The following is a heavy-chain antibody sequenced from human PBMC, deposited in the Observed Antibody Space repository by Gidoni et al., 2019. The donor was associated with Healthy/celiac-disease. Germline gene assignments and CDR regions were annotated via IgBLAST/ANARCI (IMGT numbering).Heavy chain of an antibody. J-gene: IGHJ5*02. CDR3: ARDSGYDSNWFDP. CDR1: GFTFSDYY. D-gene: IGHD5-12*01. CDR2: ISSSSSYT. V-gene: IGHV3-11*05. Sequence: QVQLVESGGGLVNPGGSLRLSCAAPGFTFSDYYMSWIRQAPGKGLEWVSYISSSSSYTNYADSVKGRFTISRDNAKNSLYLQMNSLRAEDTAVYYCARDSGYDSNWFDPWGQGTLVTVSS.